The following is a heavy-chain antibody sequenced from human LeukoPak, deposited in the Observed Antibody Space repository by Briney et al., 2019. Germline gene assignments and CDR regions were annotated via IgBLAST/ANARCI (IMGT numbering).Heavy chain of an antibody. D-gene: IGHD2-2*01. CDR1: GGSFSGYY. J-gene: IGHJ4*02. CDR3: TGAPYCSSTSCYEGGAY. V-gene: IGHV4-34*01. Sequence: SETLSLTCAVYGGSFSGYYWSWIRQPPGKGLEWIGEINHGGSTNYNPSLKSRVTISVDTSKNQFSLKLSSVTAADTAVYYCTGAPYCSSTSCYEGGAYWGQGTLVTVSS. CDR2: INHGGST.